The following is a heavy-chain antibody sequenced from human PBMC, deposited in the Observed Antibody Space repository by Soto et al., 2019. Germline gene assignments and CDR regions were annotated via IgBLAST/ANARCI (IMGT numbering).Heavy chain of an antibody. CDR3: AGQRGGFGELLVAFDI. CDR1: GYSFTSYW. J-gene: IGHJ3*02. CDR2: IYPGDSDT. D-gene: IGHD3-10*01. Sequence: GESLKISCKGSGYSFTSYWIGWVRQMPGKGLEWIGIIYPGDSDTRYSPSFQGQVTISADKSISTAYLQWSSLKASDTAMYYCAGQRGGFGELLVAFDIWGQGTMVTVSS. V-gene: IGHV5-51*01.